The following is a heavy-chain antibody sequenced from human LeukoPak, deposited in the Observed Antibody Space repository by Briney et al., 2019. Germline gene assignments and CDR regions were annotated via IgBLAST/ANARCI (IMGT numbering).Heavy chain of an antibody. D-gene: IGHD1-26*01. CDR2: IRYDGSNK. Sequence: PGRSLRLSCAASGFTFSSYGMHWVRQAPGKGLEWVAFIRYDGSNKYYADSVKGRFTISRDNSKNTLYLQMNSLRAEDTAVYYCAKDTIVGAHFDYWGQGTLVTVSS. V-gene: IGHV3-30*02. J-gene: IGHJ4*02. CDR1: GFTFSSYG. CDR3: AKDTIVGAHFDY.